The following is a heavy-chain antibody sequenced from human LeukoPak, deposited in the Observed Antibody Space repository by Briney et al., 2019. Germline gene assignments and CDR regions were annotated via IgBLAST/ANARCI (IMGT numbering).Heavy chain of an antibody. J-gene: IGHJ6*03. CDR2: IYHSGST. CDR3: ASGVYYDSSGYYYHYYYYMDV. V-gene: IGHV4-4*02. CDR1: GGSISSSNW. Sequence: SETLSLTCAVSGGSISSSNWWSWVRQPPGKGLEWIGEIYHSGSTNYNPSLKSRVTISVDKSKNQFSLKLSSVTAADTAVYYCASGVYYDSSGYYYHYYYYMDVWGKGTTVAVSS. D-gene: IGHD3-22*01.